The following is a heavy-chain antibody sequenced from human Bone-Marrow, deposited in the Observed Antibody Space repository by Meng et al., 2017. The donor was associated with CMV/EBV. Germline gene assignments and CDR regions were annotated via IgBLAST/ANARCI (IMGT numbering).Heavy chain of an antibody. Sequence: SETLSLTCAVYGGSFSGYYWSWIRQPPGKGLEWIGEINHSGSTNYNPSLKSRVTISVDTSKNQFSLKLSSVTAADTAVYYCARAPLTYYDFWSGYYTLGYFYYVMYVYGQGTTVTVSS. CDR2: INHSGST. CDR1: GGSFSGYY. V-gene: IGHV4-34*01. CDR3: ARAPLTYYDFWSGYYTLGYFYYVMYV. J-gene: IGHJ6*02. D-gene: IGHD3-3*01.